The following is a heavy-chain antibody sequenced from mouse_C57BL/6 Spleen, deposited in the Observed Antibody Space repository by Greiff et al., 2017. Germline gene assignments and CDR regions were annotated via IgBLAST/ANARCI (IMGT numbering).Heavy chain of an antibody. D-gene: IGHD2-3*01. CDR2: INPSTGGT. V-gene: IGHV1-53*01. Sequence: QVQLQQPGTELVKPGASVKLSCKASGYTFTSYWMHWVKQRPGQGLEWIGYINPSTGGTTYNEKFKGKATLTVDKSSSTAYMQLSSLTSEDSAVYYCARAPDGYYYFDYWGQGTTLTVSS. J-gene: IGHJ2*01. CDR1: GYTFTSYW. CDR3: ARAPDGYYYFDY.